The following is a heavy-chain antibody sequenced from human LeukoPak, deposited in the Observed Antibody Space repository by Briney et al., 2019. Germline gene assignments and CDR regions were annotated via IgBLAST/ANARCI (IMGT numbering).Heavy chain of an antibody. CDR1: GGSFSSYY. J-gene: IGHJ5*02. Sequence: PSETLSLTCTVSGGSFSSYYWTWIRQPAGKGLEWIGRIYTSGSTNYNPSLESRVTMSVDPSKNQFSLKLSSVTAADTAVYYCARDGGGNWFDPWGQGTLVTVSS. CDR2: IYTSGST. D-gene: IGHD3-16*01. CDR3: ARDGGGNWFDP. V-gene: IGHV4-4*07.